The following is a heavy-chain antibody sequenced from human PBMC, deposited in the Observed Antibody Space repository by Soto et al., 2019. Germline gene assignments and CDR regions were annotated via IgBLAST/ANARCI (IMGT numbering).Heavy chain of an antibody. V-gene: IGHV1-69*13. CDR2: IIPIFGTA. D-gene: IGHD6-6*01. J-gene: IGHJ3*02. Sequence: GASVKVSCKASGGTFSSYAISWVRQAPGQGLEWMGGIIPIFGTANYAQKFQGRVTITADEPTSTAYMELSSLRSEDTAVYYCARAGEYSSSFSLDAFDIWGQGTMVTVSS. CDR3: ARAGEYSSSFSLDAFDI. CDR1: GGTFSSYA.